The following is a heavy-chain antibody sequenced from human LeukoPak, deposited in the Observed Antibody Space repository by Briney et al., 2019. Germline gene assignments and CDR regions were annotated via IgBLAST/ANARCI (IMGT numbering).Heavy chain of an antibody. CDR1: GYTFTGYY. V-gene: IGHV1-2*02. J-gene: IGHJ3*02. CDR3: ARFDYGDYVGAFDI. D-gene: IGHD4-17*01. CDR2: INPNSGGT. Sequence: ASVKVSCKASGYTFTGYYMHWVRPAPGQRLEWMGWINPNSGGTNYAQKFQGRVTMTRDTSISTAYMELSRLRSDDTAVYYCARFDYGDYVGAFDIWGQGTMVTVSS.